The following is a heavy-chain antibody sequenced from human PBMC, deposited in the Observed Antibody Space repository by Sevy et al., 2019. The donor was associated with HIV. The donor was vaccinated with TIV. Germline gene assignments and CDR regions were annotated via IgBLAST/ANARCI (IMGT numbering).Heavy chain of an antibody. CDR3: AKGGLAARPRNWFDP. D-gene: IGHD6-6*01. J-gene: IGHJ5*02. CDR1: GFTFSSYG. Sequence: GSLRLSCAASGFTFSSYGMHWVRQAPGKGLEWVAVISYDGSNKYYADSVKGRFTISRDNSKNTLYLQMNSLRAEDTAVYYCAKGGLAARPRNWFDPWGQGTLVTVSS. V-gene: IGHV3-30*18. CDR2: ISYDGSNK.